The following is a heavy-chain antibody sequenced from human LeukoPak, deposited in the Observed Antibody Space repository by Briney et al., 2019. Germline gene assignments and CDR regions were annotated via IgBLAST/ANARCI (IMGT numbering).Heavy chain of an antibody. CDR3: VKEVPGTTIYD. CDR2: IFRGDGT. V-gene: IGHV3-66*01. D-gene: IGHD4-11*01. Sequence: GGSLRLSCVASGFIVSSNYMSWVRQAPGKGLEWVAVIFRGDGTYHADSVKGRFTISRDTSKNTVYLHMNSLTAEDTAIYYCVKEVPGTTIYDWGQGILVTVSS. CDR1: GFIVSSNY. J-gene: IGHJ4*02.